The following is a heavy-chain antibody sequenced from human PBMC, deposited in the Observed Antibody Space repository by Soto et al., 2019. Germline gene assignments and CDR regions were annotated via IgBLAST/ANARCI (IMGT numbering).Heavy chain of an antibody. CDR3: AYCGYYSSSWFPDY. J-gene: IGHJ4*02. D-gene: IGHD6-13*01. CDR2: IYWDDDK. V-gene: IGHV2-5*02. Sequence: QITLKESGPSLVKPTQTLTLTCTFSGFSLTTNGVGVGWIRQSPGEALEWLALIYWDDDKRYSPSLKSRLTISKDTSKNQVVLTMTNMDSVDTAIYYCAYCGYYSSSWFPDYWGQGTLVTVSS. CDR1: GFSLTTNGVG.